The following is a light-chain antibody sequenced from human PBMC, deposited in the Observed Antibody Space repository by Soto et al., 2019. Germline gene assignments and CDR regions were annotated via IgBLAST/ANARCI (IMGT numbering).Light chain of an antibody. CDR2: AAS. Sequence: DIQMTQSPSSLSASVGDRVIITCRASQGIGDDLGWYQQKPGKAPKRLIYAASSLQSGVPSRFSGSGSGTYFTLTISSLQPDAFASYYCLQHNTYPWTFGPGTKVEVK. CDR1: QGIGDD. CDR3: LQHNTYPWT. J-gene: IGKJ1*01. V-gene: IGKV1-17*01.